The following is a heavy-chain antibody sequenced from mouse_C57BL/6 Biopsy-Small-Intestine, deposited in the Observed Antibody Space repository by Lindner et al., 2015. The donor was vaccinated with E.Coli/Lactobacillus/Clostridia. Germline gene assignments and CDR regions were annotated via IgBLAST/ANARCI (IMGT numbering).Heavy chain of an antibody. CDR3: ARPKLEGFAY. V-gene: IGHV1-82*01. CDR2: IYPGDGNT. Sequence: VQLQESGPELVKPGASVRISCKASGYAFNGSWMNWVKRGPGKGLEWIGRIYPGDGNTNYNGKFKGKATLTTDKSSSTAYMQLNSLTSEDSAVYYCARPKLEGFAYWGQGTLVTVSA. CDR1: GYAFNGSW. J-gene: IGHJ3*01.